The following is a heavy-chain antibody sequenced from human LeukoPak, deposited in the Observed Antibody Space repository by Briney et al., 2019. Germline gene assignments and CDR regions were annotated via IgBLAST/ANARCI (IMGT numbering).Heavy chain of an antibody. CDR1: GGSISSSSYY. J-gene: IGHJ5*02. D-gene: IGHD3-10*01. V-gene: IGHV4-39*01. CDR3: ARLSGPRGSLDNWFDP. CDR2: IYYSGST. Sequence: SETLSLTCTVSGGSISSSSYYWGWIRQPPGRGLEWIGSIYYSGSTYYNPSLKSRVTISVDTSKNQFSLKLSSVTAADTAVYYCARLSGPRGSLDNWFDPWGQGTLVTVSS.